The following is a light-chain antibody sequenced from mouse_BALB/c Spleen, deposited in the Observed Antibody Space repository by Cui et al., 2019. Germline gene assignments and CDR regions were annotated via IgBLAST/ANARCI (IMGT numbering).Light chain of an antibody. CDR3: QQWSSNPLT. CDR1: SSVSY. J-gene: IGKJ5*01. CDR2: LTS. V-gene: IGKV4-68*01. Sequence: QIVLTQSPALMSASQGEKFTMACSASSSVSYMYWYQQKPRSSPKPWIYLTSNLASGVPARFSGSGSGTSYSLTISSMEAEDAATYYCQQWSSNPLTFGAGTKLELK.